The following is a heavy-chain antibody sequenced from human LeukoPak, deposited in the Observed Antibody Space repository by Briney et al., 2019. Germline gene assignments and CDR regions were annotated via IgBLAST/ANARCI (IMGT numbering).Heavy chain of an antibody. V-gene: IGHV3-33*08. J-gene: IGHJ4*02. CDR2: IWYDGSNK. D-gene: IGHD3-10*01. CDR1: GFTFSSYG. CDR3: AREDPLITMVRGVLDY. Sequence: GGSLRLSCAASGFTFSSYGMPWVRQAPGKGLEWVAVIWYDGSNKYYADSVKGRFTISRDNSKNTLYLQMNSLRAEDTAVYYCAREDPLITMVRGVLDYWGQGTLVTVSS.